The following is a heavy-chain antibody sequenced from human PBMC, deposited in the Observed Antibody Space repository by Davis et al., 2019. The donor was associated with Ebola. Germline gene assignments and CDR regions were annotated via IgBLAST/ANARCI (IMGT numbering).Heavy chain of an antibody. J-gene: IGHJ4*02. CDR3: AVSRTGITGNEGLDY. Sequence: SVQVSCKASAGTFSSYAISCVRQAPRQGLEWMGGIIPLFGTANYAQKFQGSVTITADESTSTAYMELSSLRSEDTAVYYCAVSRTGITGNEGLDYWGQGTLVTVSS. CDR1: AGTFSSYA. V-gene: IGHV1-69*13. D-gene: IGHD1-20*01. CDR2: IIPLFGTA.